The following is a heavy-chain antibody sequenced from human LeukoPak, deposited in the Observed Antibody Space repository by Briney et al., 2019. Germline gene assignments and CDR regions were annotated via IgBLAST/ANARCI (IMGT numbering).Heavy chain of an antibody. J-gene: IGHJ6*03. CDR3: ARGVRLVYYMDV. V-gene: IGHV1-3*03. D-gene: IGHD3-9*01. Sequence: ASVKVSCKASGYTFTSYAMHWVRQAPGQRLEWMGWINAGNGNTKYSQEFQGRVTITRNTSISTAYMELSSLRSEDTAVYYCARGVRLVYYMDVWGKGTTVTVSS. CDR1: GYTFTSYA. CDR2: INAGNGNT.